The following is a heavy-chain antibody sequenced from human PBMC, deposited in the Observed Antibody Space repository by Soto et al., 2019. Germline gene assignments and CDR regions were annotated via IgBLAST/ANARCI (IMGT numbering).Heavy chain of an antibody. D-gene: IGHD6-19*01. CDR1: GLTFSSYW. V-gene: IGHV3-74*01. Sequence: EVQLVESGGGLVQPGGSLRLSCGASGLTFSSYWMQWVRQAPGKGLVWVSRISTDGSVTTYANSVKGRFTISRDNAKNTLYLQMNSMRTEDTAVYYCARAPYSSGWWGFASWGQGTLVTFSS. J-gene: IGHJ4*02. CDR3: ARAPYSSGWWGFAS. CDR2: ISTDGSVT.